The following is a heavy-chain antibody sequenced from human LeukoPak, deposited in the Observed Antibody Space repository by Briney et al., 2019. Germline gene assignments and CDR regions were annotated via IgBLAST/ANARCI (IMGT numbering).Heavy chain of an antibody. Sequence: ASVKVSCKASGYTFPSYDINWVRQATGQGLEWMGWMNPNSGNTGYAQKFQGRVTMTRNTSISTAYMELSSLRSEDTAVYYCARAMVLRYFDWLLSTVPFDPWGQGTLVTVSS. CDR1: GYTFPSYD. CDR2: MNPNSGNT. CDR3: ARAMVLRYFDWLLSTVPFDP. J-gene: IGHJ5*02. V-gene: IGHV1-8*01. D-gene: IGHD3-9*01.